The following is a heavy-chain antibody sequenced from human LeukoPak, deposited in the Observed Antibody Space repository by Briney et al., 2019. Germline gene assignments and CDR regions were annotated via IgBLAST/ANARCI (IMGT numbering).Heavy chain of an antibody. CDR2: IYHSGST. V-gene: IGHV4-4*02. Sequence: SGTLSLTCAVSGGSISSSNWWSWVRQPPGKGLEWIGEIYHSGSTNYNPSLKSRVTISVDKSRNQVSLKLTSVTAADTAVYYCAKSNGYGLVDIWGQGTMVTVSS. CDR3: AKSNGYGLVDI. D-gene: IGHD3-10*01. CDR1: GGSISSSNW. J-gene: IGHJ3*02.